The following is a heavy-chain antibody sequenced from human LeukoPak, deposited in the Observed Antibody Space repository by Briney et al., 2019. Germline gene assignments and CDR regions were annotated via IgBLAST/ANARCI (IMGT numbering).Heavy chain of an antibody. CDR2: INPNSGGT. V-gene: IGHV1-2*02. CDR3: AREDYYGSGSYNAFDI. Sequence: VASVTVSCKASGYTFTGYYMHWVRQAPGQGLELVGWINPNSGGTNYAQKFQGRVTMTRDTSISTAYMELSRLRSDDTAVYYCAREDYYGSGSYNAFDIWGQGTMVTVSS. D-gene: IGHD3-10*01. CDR1: GYTFTGYY. J-gene: IGHJ3*02.